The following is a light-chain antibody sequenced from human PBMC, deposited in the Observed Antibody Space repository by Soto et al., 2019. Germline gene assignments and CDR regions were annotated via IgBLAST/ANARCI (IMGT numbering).Light chain of an antibody. V-gene: IGKV3-15*01. Sequence: EVVMTQSPATLSASPGERATLSCWASETVATNLAWYQQKPGQAPRLLISGASTRAAGISDRFRGSGSGTEFTLTISSLRSEDSGIYYCQQYGSSPYTFGLGTKLEIK. CDR3: QQYGSSPYT. J-gene: IGKJ2*01. CDR2: GAS. CDR1: ETVATN.